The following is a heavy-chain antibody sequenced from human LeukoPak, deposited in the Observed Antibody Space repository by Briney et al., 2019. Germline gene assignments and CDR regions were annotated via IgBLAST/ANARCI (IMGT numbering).Heavy chain of an antibody. Sequence: PSETLSLTCAVYGGSFSGYYWSWIRQPPGKGLEWIGEINHSGSTNYNPSLKSRVTISVDTSKNQFSLKLSSVTAADTAVYYCARGRGLWIQLWRIDYWGQGTLVTVSS. CDR2: INHSGST. J-gene: IGHJ4*02. D-gene: IGHD5-18*01. CDR3: ARGRGLWIQLWRIDY. CDR1: GGSFSGYY. V-gene: IGHV4-34*01.